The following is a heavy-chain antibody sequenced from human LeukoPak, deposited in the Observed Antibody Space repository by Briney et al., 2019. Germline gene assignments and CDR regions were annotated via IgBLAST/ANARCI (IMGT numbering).Heavy chain of an antibody. Sequence: ASVKVSCKASGYSFTGYYIHWVRQAPGQGLEWMGWINPNRGDTNYAQKFQGRVTMTRDTSITTAYMELRSLIPGDTAVYYCATGELHSSSWYSQLDYWGQGTLVTVSS. CDR1: GYSFTGYY. J-gene: IGHJ4*02. D-gene: IGHD6-13*01. CDR2: INPNRGDT. CDR3: ATGELHSSSWYSQLDY. V-gene: IGHV1-2*02.